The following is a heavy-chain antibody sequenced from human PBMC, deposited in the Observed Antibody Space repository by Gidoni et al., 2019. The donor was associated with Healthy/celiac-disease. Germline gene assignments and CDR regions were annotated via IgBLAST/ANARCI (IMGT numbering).Heavy chain of an antibody. CDR1: GFTFSSHA. J-gene: IGHJ4*02. CDR2: ISGSGGST. Sequence: EVQLLESGGGLVQPGGSLRLSCAASGFTFSSHAMSWVRQAPGKGLEWVSAISGSGGSTYYADSVKGRFTISRDNSKNTLYLQMNSLRAEDTAVYYCAKDGASGCSGGSCSYFDYWGQGTLVTVSS. D-gene: IGHD2-15*01. V-gene: IGHV3-23*01. CDR3: AKDGASGCSGGSCSYFDY.